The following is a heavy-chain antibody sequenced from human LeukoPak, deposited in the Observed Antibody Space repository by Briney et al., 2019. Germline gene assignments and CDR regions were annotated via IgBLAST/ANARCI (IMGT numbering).Heavy chain of an antibody. CDR2: ISSNSNYI. CDR1: GFTFSTYS. Sequence: GGSLRLSCAASGFTFSTYSMNWVRQAPGKGLEWVSFISSNSNYINYADSVKGRFTISRDNAKNSLYLQMNCLRAEDTAVYYCARDPKGMDVWGQGTTVTVSS. J-gene: IGHJ6*02. CDR3: ARDPKGMDV. V-gene: IGHV3-21*01.